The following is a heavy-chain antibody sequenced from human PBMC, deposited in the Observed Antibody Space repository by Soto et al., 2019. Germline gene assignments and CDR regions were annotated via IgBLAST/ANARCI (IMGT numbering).Heavy chain of an antibody. V-gene: IGHV5-51*01. CDR2: IYPGDSDT. J-gene: IGHJ4*02. CDR1: GYSFTSYW. D-gene: IGHD6-19*01. Sequence: GESLKISCKGSGYSFTSYWIGWVRQMPGKGLEWMGIIYPGDSDTRYSPSFQGQVTNSADKSISTAYLQWSSLKASDTAMYYCARQSDSSGWTPYYFDYWGQGTLVTVSS. CDR3: ARQSDSSGWTPYYFDY.